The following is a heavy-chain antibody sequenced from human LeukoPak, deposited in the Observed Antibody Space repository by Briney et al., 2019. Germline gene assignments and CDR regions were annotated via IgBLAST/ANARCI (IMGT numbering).Heavy chain of an antibody. CDR1: GYTFTSND. V-gene: IGHV1-8*03. J-gene: IGHJ6*03. D-gene: IGHD2/OR15-2a*01. Sequence: ASVKVSCKASGYTFTSNDINWVRQAPGQGLEWMGWMNPISGNTGYAQKFQGRVTITRNTSISTAYMELSSLRSEDTAVYYCARTQYLGSYFYYYMDVWGKGTTVTVSS. CDR2: MNPISGNT. CDR3: ARTQYLGSYFYYYMDV.